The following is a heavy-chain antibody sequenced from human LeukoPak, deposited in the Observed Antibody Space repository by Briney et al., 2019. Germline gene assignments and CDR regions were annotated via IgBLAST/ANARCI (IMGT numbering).Heavy chain of an antibody. CDR2: ISSSSSTI. CDR1: GFTFSSYE. Sequence: GGSLRLSCAASGFTFSSYEMNCVRQAPGKGLEWVSYISSSSSTIYYADSVKGRFTISRDNAKNSLYLQMNSLRAEDTAVYYCARDSRVSNYYYMDVWGKGTTVTVSS. J-gene: IGHJ6*03. CDR3: ARDSRVSNYYYMDV. V-gene: IGHV3-48*01.